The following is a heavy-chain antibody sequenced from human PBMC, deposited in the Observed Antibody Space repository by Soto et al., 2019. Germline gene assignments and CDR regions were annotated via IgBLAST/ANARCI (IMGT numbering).Heavy chain of an antibody. V-gene: IGHV1-69*13. J-gene: IGHJ6*02. CDR3: AIITIFGVVKDYYGMDV. Sequence: SVKVSCKASGGTFSSYAISWVRQAPGQGLEWMGGIIPIFGTANYAQKFQGRVTITADESTSTAYMELSSLRSEDTAVYYCAIITIFGVVKDYYGMDVWGQGTTVTVS. CDR1: GGTFSSYA. D-gene: IGHD3-3*01. CDR2: IIPIFGTA.